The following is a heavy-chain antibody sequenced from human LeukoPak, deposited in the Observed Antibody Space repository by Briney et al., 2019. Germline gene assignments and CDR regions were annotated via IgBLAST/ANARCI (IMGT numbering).Heavy chain of an antibody. Sequence: PGGSLRLSCAASGFTFSSYSMNWVRQAPGKGLEWVSSISSSSSYIYYADSVKGRFTISRDNTKNSLYLQMNSLRAEDTAAYYCAILRSGLWYDSFDYWGQGTLVTVSS. CDR1: GFTFSSYS. J-gene: IGHJ4*02. CDR3: AILRSGLWYDSFDY. CDR2: ISSSSSYI. D-gene: IGHD3-10*02. V-gene: IGHV3-21*01.